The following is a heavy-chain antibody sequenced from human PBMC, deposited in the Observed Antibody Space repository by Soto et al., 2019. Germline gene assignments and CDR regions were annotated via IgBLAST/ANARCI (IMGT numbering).Heavy chain of an antibody. D-gene: IGHD2-2*01. CDR3: ARAGFCSTTSCSDAFDI. J-gene: IGHJ3*02. Sequence: QVQLVQSGAEVKKPGASVKVSCKASGYTFTNYAMHSVRQAPGQRPEWMGWINAGNGNTKFSQRFQGRVTITRDTSANIAYMELSSLTSEATAVYYCARAGFCSTTSCSDAFDIWGQGTMVTVSS. CDR1: GYTFTNYA. CDR2: INAGNGNT. V-gene: IGHV1-3*01.